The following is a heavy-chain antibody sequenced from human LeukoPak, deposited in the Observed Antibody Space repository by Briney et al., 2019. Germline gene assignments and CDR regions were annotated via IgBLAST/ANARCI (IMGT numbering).Heavy chain of an antibody. CDR1: GFTFDDYG. J-gene: IGHJ5*02. V-gene: IGHV3-20*04. D-gene: IGHD3-3*01. CDR2: INWSGGST. Sequence: GGSLRLSCAASGFTFDDYGMSWVRQAPGKGLEWVSGINWSGGSTGYADSVKGRFTISRDNAKNSLFLQMNSLRAEDTALYYCARGQHYDFWSGYDAGWFDPWGQGTLVTVSS. CDR3: ARGQHYDFWSGYDAGWFDP.